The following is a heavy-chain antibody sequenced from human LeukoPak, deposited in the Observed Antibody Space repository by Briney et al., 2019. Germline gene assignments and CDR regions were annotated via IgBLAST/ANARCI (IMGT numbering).Heavy chain of an antibody. D-gene: IGHD2-2*01. Sequence: GESLKISCTGSGYIFTSYWIGWVRQVPGKGLEWMGIIYPGDSDTRYSPSFQGQVTISADKSISTAYLQWSSLRASDTAMYYCARPMRDCSSTSCYGTYYFDYWGQGTLVTVSS. V-gene: IGHV5-51*01. CDR2: IYPGDSDT. J-gene: IGHJ4*02. CDR1: GYIFTSYW. CDR3: ARPMRDCSSTSCYGTYYFDY.